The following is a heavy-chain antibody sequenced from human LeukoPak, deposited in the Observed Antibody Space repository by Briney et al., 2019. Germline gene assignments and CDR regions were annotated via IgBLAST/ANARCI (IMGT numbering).Heavy chain of an antibody. D-gene: IGHD6-19*01. CDR3: ARRVAGVDC. CDR1: GYTFTSYY. CDR2: MNPNNGNT. J-gene: IGHJ4*02. V-gene: IGHV1-8*01. Sequence: ASVNVSCKASGYTFTSYYINWVRQATGQALEWVGWMNPNNGNTGYAQKFQGRVTMTRNTSISTAYMELTSLTSEDTAIYYCARRVAGVDCWGQGTLVTVSS.